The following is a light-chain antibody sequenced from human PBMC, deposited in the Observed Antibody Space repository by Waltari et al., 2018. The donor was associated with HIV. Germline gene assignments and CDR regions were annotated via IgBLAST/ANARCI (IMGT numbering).Light chain of an antibody. V-gene: IGLV1-44*01. CDR1: NSNIGSST. Sequence: QSVLTQPPSASGTPGQRVTISCSGSNSNIGSSTVTWYQQFSGTAPKLLIYNNNQRPAGVPDRFSGSKSGTSASLAISGLQSEDEADYYCAAWDDSVRGRVVFGGGTKLTVL. CDR3: AAWDDSVRGRVV. J-gene: IGLJ2*01. CDR2: NNN.